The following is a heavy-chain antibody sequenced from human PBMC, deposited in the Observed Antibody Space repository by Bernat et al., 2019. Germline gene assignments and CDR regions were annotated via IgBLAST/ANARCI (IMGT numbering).Heavy chain of an antibody. J-gene: IGHJ4*02. CDR1: GFTFSSYS. Sequence: EVQLVESGGGLVQPGGSLRLSCSASGFTFSSYSMNWVRQAPGKGLEWVSYISSSSSTIYYADSVKGLFTISRDNAKNSLYLQMNSLRAEDTAVYYCVEERWLHKGYYFDYWGQGTLVTVSS. CDR3: VEERWLHKGYYFDY. V-gene: IGHV3-48*01. CDR2: ISSSSSTI. D-gene: IGHD5-12*01.